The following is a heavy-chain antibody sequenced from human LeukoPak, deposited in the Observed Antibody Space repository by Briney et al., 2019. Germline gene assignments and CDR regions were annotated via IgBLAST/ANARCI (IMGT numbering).Heavy chain of an antibody. Sequence: GGSLRLSCAASGFPFSNYAMSWVRQTPGKGLEWVSVISGSEDNTYYTDSVKGRFTISRGSSKNTLYLQMNSLRVEDTAVYYCAKHLWRDLLWFGEGYYVDYWGQGTLVTVSS. D-gene: IGHD3-10*01. CDR1: GFPFSNYA. V-gene: IGHV3-23*01. CDR3: AKHLWRDLLWFGEGYYVDY. CDR2: ISGSEDNT. J-gene: IGHJ4*02.